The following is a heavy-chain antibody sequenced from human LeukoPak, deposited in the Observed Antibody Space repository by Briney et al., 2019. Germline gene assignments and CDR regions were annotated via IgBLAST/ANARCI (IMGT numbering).Heavy chain of an antibody. J-gene: IGHJ6*02. D-gene: IGHD6-13*01. CDR1: GYTFTSYD. CDR2: MNPNNTNT. CDR3: ARGLLVAATGGHYYYYVMDV. Sequence: GASVKVSCKASGYTFTSYDINWVRQATGQGLEWMGWMNPNNTNTGYTQKFHGRITLTRNTSISTAYMELSGLRSEDTAVYFCARGLLVAATGGHYYYYVMDVWGQGTTVTVSS. V-gene: IGHV1-8*01.